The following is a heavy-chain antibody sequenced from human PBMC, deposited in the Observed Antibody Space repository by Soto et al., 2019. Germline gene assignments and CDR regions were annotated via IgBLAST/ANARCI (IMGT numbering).Heavy chain of an antibody. CDR2: IDPSDSYT. CDR3: ATLRVQQRYVSHYYVMDV. CDR1: GYSFTSYW. J-gene: IGHJ6*02. Sequence: GESLKISCKGSGYSFTSYWISWVRQMPGKGLEWMGRIDPSDSYTNYSPSFQGHVTISADKSISTAYLQWSSLKASDTAMYYCATLRVQQRYVSHYYVMDVWAQGTTVTVSS. V-gene: IGHV5-10-1*01. D-gene: IGHD6-25*01.